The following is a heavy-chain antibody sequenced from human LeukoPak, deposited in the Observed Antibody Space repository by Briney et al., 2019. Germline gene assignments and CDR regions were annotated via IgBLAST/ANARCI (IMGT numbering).Heavy chain of an antibody. CDR3: ARERSYYDFWSGYYPYYYYMDV. J-gene: IGHJ6*03. Sequence: LETLSLTCTVSGGSNYWSWIRQPPGKGLEWIGYIHYSGSPNYNPSLKSRVTISIDTSKNQFSLKLSSVTAADTAVYYCARERSYYDFWSGYYPYYYYMDVWGKGTTVTVSS. V-gene: IGHV4-59*12. CDR2: IHYSGSP. D-gene: IGHD3-3*01. CDR1: GGSNY.